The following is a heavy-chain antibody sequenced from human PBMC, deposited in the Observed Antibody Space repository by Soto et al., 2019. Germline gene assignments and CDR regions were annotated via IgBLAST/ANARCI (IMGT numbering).Heavy chain of an antibody. CDR1: GFTFSSYA. CDR2: VSIGGST. V-gene: IGHV3-23*01. J-gene: IGHJ4*02. CDR3: AKRRGAGGHFDY. Sequence: DVQLLESGGGLVQPEGSLRLSCAASGFTFSSYAMGWVRQRPGKGLEWVAVVSIGGSTHYADSVRGRFTISRYNSKNTLFLQMNSLTAEDTAVYFCAKRRGAGGHFDYWGQGALVTVSS. D-gene: IGHD2-15*01.